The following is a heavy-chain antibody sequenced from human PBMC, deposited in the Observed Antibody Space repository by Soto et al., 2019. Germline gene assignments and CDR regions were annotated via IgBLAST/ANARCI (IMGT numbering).Heavy chain of an antibody. Sequence: PSETLSLTCTVSGGSISSYYWSWIRQHPGKGLEWIGYIYYSGSTNYNPSLKSRVTISVDTSKNKFSLKLSSVTAADTAVYYCARGSIVAGPADAFAIRGRGTMVT. CDR3: ARGSIVAGPADAFAI. D-gene: IGHD5-12*01. CDR2: IYYSGST. V-gene: IGHV4-59*01. J-gene: IGHJ3*02. CDR1: GGSISSYY.